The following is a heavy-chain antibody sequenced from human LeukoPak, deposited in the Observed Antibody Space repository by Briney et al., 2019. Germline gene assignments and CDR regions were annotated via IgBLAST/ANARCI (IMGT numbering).Heavy chain of an antibody. J-gene: IGHJ6*03. V-gene: IGHV4-4*07. CDR3: ARDNPDGYSHEHYYYYMDV. CDR1: GDSVNGKY. CDR2: IHSGGTT. Sequence: SETLSLTCSVSGDSVNGKYWSWIRQPAGKGLEWIGRIHSGGTTNSNPSLRSRLTLSIDTSKNQFSLWLTSVTAADTAIYYCARDNPDGYSHEHYYYYMDVWGRGTTVTVSS. D-gene: IGHD5-24*01.